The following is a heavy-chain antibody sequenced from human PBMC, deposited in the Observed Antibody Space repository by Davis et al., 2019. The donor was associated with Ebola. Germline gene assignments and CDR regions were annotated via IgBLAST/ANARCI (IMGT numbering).Heavy chain of an antibody. CDR3: AKGLTMVQGYFDY. V-gene: IGHV3-48*02. J-gene: IGHJ4*02. Sequence: GGSLRLSCAASGFTFSSYSMNWVRQAPGRGLEWVSYISSSSTTKYYADSVKGRFTISRDNAKNSLYLQMNSLRDEDTAVYYCAKGLTMVQGYFDYWGQGTLVTVSS. CDR1: GFTFSSYS. D-gene: IGHD3-10*01. CDR2: ISSSSTTK.